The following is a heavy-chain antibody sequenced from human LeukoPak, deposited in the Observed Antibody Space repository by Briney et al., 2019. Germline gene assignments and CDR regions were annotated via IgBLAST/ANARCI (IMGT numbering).Heavy chain of an antibody. J-gene: IGHJ5*02. Sequence: ASVKVSCKASGGTFSSYATSWVRQAPGQGLEWMGGIIPIFGTANYAQKFQGRVTITTDESTSTAYMELSSLRSEDTAVYYCARVFYYDRDNWFDPWGQGTLVTVSS. CDR3: ARVFYYDRDNWFDP. D-gene: IGHD3-22*01. CDR1: GGTFSSYA. V-gene: IGHV1-69*05. CDR2: IIPIFGTA.